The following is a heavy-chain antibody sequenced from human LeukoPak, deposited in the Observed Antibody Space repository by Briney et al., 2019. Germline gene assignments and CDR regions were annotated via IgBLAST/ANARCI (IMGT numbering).Heavy chain of an antibody. D-gene: IGHD6-19*01. CDR3: ARDDRIAVAGPYFFDY. J-gene: IGHJ4*02. Sequence: ASVKVSCKASGYTFTGYYMHWVRQAPGQGLEWMGIINPSDGSTNYAQRFQGRVTVSRDTSTSIVYMELYSLRSEDTAVYYCARDDRIAVAGPYFFDYWGQGTLVTVSS. V-gene: IGHV1-46*01. CDR2: INPSDGST. CDR1: GYTFTGYY.